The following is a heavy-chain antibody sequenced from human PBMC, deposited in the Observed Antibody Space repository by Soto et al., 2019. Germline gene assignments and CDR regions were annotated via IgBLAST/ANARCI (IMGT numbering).Heavy chain of an antibody. V-gene: IGHV6-1*01. CDR2: TYYRSKWYN. D-gene: IGHD6-19*01. J-gene: IGHJ5*02. CDR1: GDSVSSNSAA. Sequence: QSQTLSLTCAISGDSVSSNSAAWNWIRQSPSRGLEWLGRTYYRSKWYNDYAVSVKSRITITPDTSKNQFSLQLNSVTPEDTAVYYCVRGDSSSGWYSWFDPWGQGTLVTVSS. CDR3: VRGDSSSGWYSWFDP.